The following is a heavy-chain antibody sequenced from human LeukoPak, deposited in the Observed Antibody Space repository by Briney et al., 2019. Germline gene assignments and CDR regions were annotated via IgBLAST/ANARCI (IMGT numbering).Heavy chain of an antibody. Sequence: TTTSSSTHSVPTPPGPTHEPTACTSAYNGNTDYAQKLQGRVTMTPDTSTSTAYMELRSLRSDDTAVYYCARDSDDIVVVTAIPVDYWGQGTLVTVSS. V-gene: IGHV1-18*01. CDR2: TSAYNGNT. CDR3: ARDSDDIVVVTAIPVDY. J-gene: IGHJ4*02. D-gene: IGHD2-21*02. CDR1: TTTSSS.